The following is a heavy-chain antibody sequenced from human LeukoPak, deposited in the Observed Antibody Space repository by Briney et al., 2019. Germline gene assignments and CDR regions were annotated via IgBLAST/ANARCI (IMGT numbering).Heavy chain of an antibody. CDR1: GYTFTGYY. CDR2: INPSGGST. Sequence: GASVKVSCKASGYTFTGYYIHWVRQAPGQGLEWMGIINPSGGSTSCAQKFQGRVTMTRATSTSTVYMELSSLRSEDTAIYYCARGYYDSANWGQGTLVTVSS. D-gene: IGHD3-22*01. CDR3: ARGYYDSAN. J-gene: IGHJ4*02. V-gene: IGHV1-46*01.